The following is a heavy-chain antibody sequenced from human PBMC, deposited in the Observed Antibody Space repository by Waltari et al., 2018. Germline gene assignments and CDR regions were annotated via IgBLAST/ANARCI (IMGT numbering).Heavy chain of an antibody. CDR3: ATSFAHTGTGYADFAF. J-gene: IGHJ4*02. D-gene: IGHD5-12*01. CDR1: GFGFGPDA. Sequence: EAHLLESGGGLVQPGVSLRLPCAASGFGFGPDALGWVRRAPGEGAEWISVIDRRGDILFNADSVKGRFIISRDNSKQTLHLQMSSLSAEDTGMYYCATSFAHTGTGYADFAFWGQGTLVAVSS. CDR2: IDRRGDIL. V-gene: IGHV3-23*01.